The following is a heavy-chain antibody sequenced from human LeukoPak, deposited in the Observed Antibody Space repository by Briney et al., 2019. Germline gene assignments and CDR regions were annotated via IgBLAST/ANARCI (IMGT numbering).Heavy chain of an antibody. V-gene: IGHV4-59*08. CDR2: IYYSGST. J-gene: IGHJ4*02. D-gene: IGHD6-13*01. CDR1: GGSFSGYY. CDR3: ASESSSGSFDY. Sequence: PSETLSLTCAVYGGSFSGYYWSWIRQPPGKGLEWIGYIYYSGSTNYNPSLKSRVTISVDTSKNQFSLKLSSVTAADTAVYYCASESSSGSFDYWGQGTLVTVSS.